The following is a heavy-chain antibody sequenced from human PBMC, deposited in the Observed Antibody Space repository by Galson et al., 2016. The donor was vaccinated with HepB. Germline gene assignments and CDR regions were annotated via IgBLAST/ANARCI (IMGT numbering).Heavy chain of an antibody. V-gene: IGHV1-69*06. CDR2: IIPLFGAS. CDR1: GDTFSSYA. D-gene: IGHD3-22*01. J-gene: IGHJ3*02. Sequence: SVKVSCKASGDTFSSYAISWVRQAPGQGLEWMGGIIPLFGASKYAQNFQGRVTVTADKSTSTAYMELSSLRSEDTAMYYCAREPTFYSENSAYYEDAFDIWGQGTMVTVSS. CDR3: AREPTFYSENSAYYEDAFDI.